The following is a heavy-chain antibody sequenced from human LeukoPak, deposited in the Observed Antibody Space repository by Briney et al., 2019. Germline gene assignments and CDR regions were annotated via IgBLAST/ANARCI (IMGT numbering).Heavy chain of an antibody. CDR3: TTFVVLPTAHFDY. J-gene: IGHJ4*02. V-gene: IGHV3-15*01. CDR2: IKRKTDGGTT. CDR1: GFTFTNAW. D-gene: IGHD2-15*01. Sequence: PGGSLRLSFAASGFTFTNAWMSWVRQAPGKGLEWVGRIKRKTDGGTTDYAAPVKGRFTISRDDSRNTLFLQMNSLKTEDTGVYYCTTFVVLPTAHFDYWGQGTLVTVSS.